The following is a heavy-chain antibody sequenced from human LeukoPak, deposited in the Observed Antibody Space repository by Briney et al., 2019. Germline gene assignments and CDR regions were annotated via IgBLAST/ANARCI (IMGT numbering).Heavy chain of an antibody. J-gene: IGHJ5*02. D-gene: IGHD2-15*01. CDR2: IIPIFGIA. CDR1: GGTFSSYA. Sequence: SVKVSCKASGGTFSSYAISWVRQAPGQGLEWMGGIIPIFGIANYAQKFQGRVTITADESTSTAYMELSSLRSGDTAVYYCARSPSSVAATWFDPWGQGTLVTVSS. V-gene: IGHV1-69*01. CDR3: ARSPSSVAATWFDP.